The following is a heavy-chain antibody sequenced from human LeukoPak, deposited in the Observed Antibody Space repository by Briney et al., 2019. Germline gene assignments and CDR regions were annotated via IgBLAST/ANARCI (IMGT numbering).Heavy chain of an antibody. CDR1: GFTFDDYA. CDR2: ISCDGGST. J-gene: IGHJ5*02. Sequence: GGSLRLSCAVSGFTFDDYAMHWVRQAPGKGLEWVSLISCDGGSTYYADSVKGRFTISRDNSKNSLYLQMNSLTAEDTALYYCAKDASPLEYDWFDPWGQGTLVTVSS. V-gene: IGHV3-43D*04. CDR3: AKDASPLEYDWFDP. D-gene: IGHD2/OR15-2a*01.